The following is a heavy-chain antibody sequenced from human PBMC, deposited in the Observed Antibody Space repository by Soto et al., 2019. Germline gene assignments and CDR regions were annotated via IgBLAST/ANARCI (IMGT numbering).Heavy chain of an antibody. Sequence: ASVKVSCKASGYTFTNFGVTWVRRAPGQGLEWMGWISAYTDTPNYAQKFQGRVTMTIDTSTSTAYMDLRSLTSDDTAAYYCARVITGVEAWFDPWGQGSMVTVYS. CDR1: GYTFTNFG. V-gene: IGHV1-18*01. CDR3: ARVITGVEAWFDP. D-gene: IGHD1-20*01. J-gene: IGHJ5*02. CDR2: ISAYTDTP.